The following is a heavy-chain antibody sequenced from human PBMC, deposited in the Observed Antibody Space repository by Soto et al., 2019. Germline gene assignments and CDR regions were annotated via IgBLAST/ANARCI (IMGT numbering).Heavy chain of an antibody. J-gene: IGHJ4*02. V-gene: IGHV2-5*02. CDR1: GFSLSSTRMA. Sequence: QITLKESGPTLVKPTQTLTLTCTFSGFSLSSTRMAVGWIRQPPGKALEWLALIYWDDDKRYSPFLKSRLTITKDTPKNQVVLTMSNMVPVDTARYYCAHIVVAGLGYYFDYWGQGTLVTVSS. D-gene: IGHD6-19*01. CDR2: IYWDDDK. CDR3: AHIVVAGLGYYFDY.